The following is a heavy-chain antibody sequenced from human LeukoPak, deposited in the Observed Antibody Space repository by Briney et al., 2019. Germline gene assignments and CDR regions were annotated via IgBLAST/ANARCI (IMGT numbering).Heavy chain of an antibody. Sequence: GGSLRLSCAASGFTFSSYAMSWVRQAPGKGLEWVSAISGSGGSTYYADSVKGRFTISRDNSKNTLYLRMNSLRAEDTAVYYCAEIIYGDYGNYWGQGTLVTVSS. V-gene: IGHV3-23*01. J-gene: IGHJ4*02. D-gene: IGHD4-17*01. CDR2: ISGSGGST. CDR1: GFTFSSYA. CDR3: AEIIYGDYGNY.